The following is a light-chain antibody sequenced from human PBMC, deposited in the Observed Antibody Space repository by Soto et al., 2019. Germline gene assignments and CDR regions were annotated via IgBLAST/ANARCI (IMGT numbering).Light chain of an antibody. CDR3: CAFAGSYTS. Sequence: QSVLTQPRSVSGSPGQPVTIACTGTSSDVGGYNYVSWYQQHPGKAPKLMIYDVTKRPSGVPDRFSGSKSGNTASLTISGLQAEDEADYYCCAFAGSYTSFGTGTKVTVL. J-gene: IGLJ1*01. CDR2: DVT. CDR1: SSDVGGYNY. V-gene: IGLV2-11*01.